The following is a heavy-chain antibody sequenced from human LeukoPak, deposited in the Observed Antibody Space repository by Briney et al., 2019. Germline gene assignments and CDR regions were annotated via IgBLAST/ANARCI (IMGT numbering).Heavy chain of an antibody. CDR2: ISSGGDYT. CDR1: RFLSNTYA. V-gene: IGHV3-23*01. CDR3: VTDLRAGNYYARGLSGL. D-gene: IGHD3-10*01. Sequence: PGGSLTLSCAASRFLSNTYAMSWLRQATGRGLEGVPGISSGGDYTYYADSVTGRFTISRDNSRNTLYLQMSSLKVDDTAVYYCVTDLRAGNYYARGLSGLWGRGTLVTVSS. J-gene: IGHJ4*02.